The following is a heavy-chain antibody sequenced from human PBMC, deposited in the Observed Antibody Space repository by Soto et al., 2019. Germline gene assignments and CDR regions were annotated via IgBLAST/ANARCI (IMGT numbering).Heavy chain of an antibody. CDR1: GYTFTSYG. CDR2: ISAYSSNT. Sequence: GASVKVSCKASGYTFTSYGISWVRQAPGQGLEWMGWISAYSSNTNYAQKLQGRLTMTTDTSTSTAYMELRSLRSDDTAVYYCAXDADILTGYYTSGWFDPWGQGTLVTVSS. V-gene: IGHV1-18*01. D-gene: IGHD3-9*01. CDR3: AXDADILTGYYTSGWFDP. J-gene: IGHJ5*02.